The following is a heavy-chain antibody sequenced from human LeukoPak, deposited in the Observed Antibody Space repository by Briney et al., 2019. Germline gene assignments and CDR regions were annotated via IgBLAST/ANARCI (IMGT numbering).Heavy chain of an antibody. Sequence: GGSLRLSCAASGFTFSSYTMSWVRQAPGKGLEWVSSISSDRTTIFYADSVKGRFTISRDNAQNSLYLQMNSLRDEDTAVYYCAGQKGMDYWGQGTLVVVSS. V-gene: IGHV3-48*02. CDR1: GFTFSSYT. CDR3: AGQKGMDY. CDR2: ISSDRTTI. J-gene: IGHJ4*02.